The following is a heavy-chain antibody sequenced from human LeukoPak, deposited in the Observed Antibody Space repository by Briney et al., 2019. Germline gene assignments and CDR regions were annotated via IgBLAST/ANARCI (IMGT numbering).Heavy chain of an antibody. CDR3: ARHDSSSSSLNY. Sequence: SSETLSLTCTVSGGSISSYYWSWIRQPPGKGLEWIGYIYYSGSTNYNPSLKSRVTISVDTSKNQFSLKLSSVTAADTAVYYCARHDSSSSSLNYWGQGTLVTVSS. J-gene: IGHJ4*02. V-gene: IGHV4-59*08. CDR2: IYYSGST. D-gene: IGHD6-6*01. CDR1: GGSISSYY.